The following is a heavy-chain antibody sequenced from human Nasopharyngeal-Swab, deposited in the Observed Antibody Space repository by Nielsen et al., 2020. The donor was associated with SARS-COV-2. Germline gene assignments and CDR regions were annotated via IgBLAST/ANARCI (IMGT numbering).Heavy chain of an antibody. Sequence: SETLSLTCTVSGGSISSSSYYWGWIRQPPGKGLEWIGSIYYSGSTYYNPSLKSRVTISVDTSKNQFSLKLSSVTAADTAVYYCARDRAFLEWLLTLGYMDVWGKGTTVTVSS. J-gene: IGHJ6*03. CDR1: GGSISSSSYY. CDR3: ARDRAFLEWLLTLGYMDV. D-gene: IGHD3-3*02. CDR2: IYYSGST. V-gene: IGHV4-39*07.